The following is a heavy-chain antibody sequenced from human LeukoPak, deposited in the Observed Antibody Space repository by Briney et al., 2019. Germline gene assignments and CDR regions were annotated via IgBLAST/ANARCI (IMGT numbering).Heavy chain of an antibody. J-gene: IGHJ4*02. D-gene: IGHD2-15*01. CDR3: ARDRVVVVAATYNCDH. CDR2: MNPNSGNT. CDR1: GYTFTSYD. Sequence: ASVKVSCKASGYTFTSYDINWVRQATGQGLEWMGWMNPNSGNTGYAQKFQGRVTITRNTSISTAYMELSSLRSEDTAVYYCARDRVVVVAATYNCDHWGQGTLVTVSS. V-gene: IGHV1-8*03.